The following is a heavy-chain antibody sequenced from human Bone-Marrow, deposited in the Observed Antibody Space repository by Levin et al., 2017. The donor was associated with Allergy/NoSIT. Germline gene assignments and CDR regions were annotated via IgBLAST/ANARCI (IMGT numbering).Heavy chain of an antibody. V-gene: IGHV3-30-3*01. CDR1: GFTFSSYA. CDR3: ATDVSGSFAFDS. D-gene: IGHD3-10*01. J-gene: IGHJ3*02. CDR2: ISSDGGNK. Sequence: GESLKISCAASGFTFSSYAMHWVRQTPGKGLEWVATISSDGGNKYADSVKGRFTISRDNSKNTLYLQMNSLRAEDTAVYYCATDVSGSFAFDSWGQGTMVTVSS.